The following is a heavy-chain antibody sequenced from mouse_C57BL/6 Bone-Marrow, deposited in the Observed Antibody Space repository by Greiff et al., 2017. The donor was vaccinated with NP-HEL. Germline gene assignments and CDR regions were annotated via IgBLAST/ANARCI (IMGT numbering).Heavy chain of an antibody. D-gene: IGHD1-1*01. CDR2: INPNYGTN. CDR3: ARRNYGSSTWYFDV. J-gene: IGHJ1*03. Sequence: EVQLQQSGPELVKPGASVKISCKASGYSFTDYNMNWVKQSNGKSLEWIGVINPNYGTNSYNQKFKGKATLTVDQSSSTAYMQLNSLTSEDSAVYYCARRNYGSSTWYFDVWGTGTTVTVSS. V-gene: IGHV1-39*01. CDR1: GYSFTDYN.